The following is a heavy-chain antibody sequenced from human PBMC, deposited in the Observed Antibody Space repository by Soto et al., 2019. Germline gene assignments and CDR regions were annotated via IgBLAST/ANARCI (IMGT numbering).Heavy chain of an antibody. CDR2: VYPSGTS. Sequence: QVQLQESGPGLVKPSETLSLTCAVSGASIKSHYWHWLRQSPGKGLEWVGSVYPSGTSNYNPSLESRLTISLDTSNNQISLTLSSVTAADTAVYYCAREFGTFSGSPFDSWGQGALVTVSS. V-gene: IGHV4-59*11. D-gene: IGHD3-10*01. CDR1: GASIKSHY. J-gene: IGHJ4*02. CDR3: AREFGTFSGSPFDS.